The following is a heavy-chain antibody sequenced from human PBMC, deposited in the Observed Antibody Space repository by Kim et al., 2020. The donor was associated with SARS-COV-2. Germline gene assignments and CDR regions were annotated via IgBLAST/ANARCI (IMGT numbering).Heavy chain of an antibody. CDR1: GFTFSSYA. Sequence: GGSLRLSCAASGFTFSSYAMSWVRQAPGKGLEWVSAISGSGGSTYYADSVKGRFTISRDNSKNTLYLQMNSLRAEDTAVYYCAKTASSDYGGTVYYYYGMDVWGQGTTVTVSS. D-gene: IGHD4-17*01. J-gene: IGHJ6*02. V-gene: IGHV3-23*01. CDR2: ISGSGGST. CDR3: AKTASSDYGGTVYYYYGMDV.